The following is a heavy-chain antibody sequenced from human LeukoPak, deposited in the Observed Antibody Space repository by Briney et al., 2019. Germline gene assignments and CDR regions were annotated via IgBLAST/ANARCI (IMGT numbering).Heavy chain of an antibody. V-gene: IGHV4-39*07. D-gene: IGHD6-25*01. J-gene: IGHJ5*02. CDR3: ARGPSSGRFDP. Sequence: SETLSLTCTVSGGSISSSSYYWGWIRQPPGKGLEWIGSIYYSGSTYYNPSLKSRVTISVDTSKNQFSLKLSSVTAADMAVYYCARGPSSGRFDPWGQGTLVTVSS. CDR1: GGSISSSSYY. CDR2: IYYSGST.